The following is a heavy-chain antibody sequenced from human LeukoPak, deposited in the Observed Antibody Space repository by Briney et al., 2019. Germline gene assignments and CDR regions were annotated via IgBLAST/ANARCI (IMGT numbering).Heavy chain of an antibody. J-gene: IGHJ4*02. D-gene: IGHD1-26*01. V-gene: IGHV3-23*01. Sequence: GGSLRLSCAASGFTFSSCAMSWVRQAPGKGLEWVSTIIDSGNSIYYADSAEGRFTISRDSSKNTLYLQMNSLRAGDTAVYYCAKDPIFSGSYGVFDYWGLGTLVTVSS. CDR3: AKDPIFSGSYGVFDY. CDR1: GFTFSSCA. CDR2: IIDSGNSI.